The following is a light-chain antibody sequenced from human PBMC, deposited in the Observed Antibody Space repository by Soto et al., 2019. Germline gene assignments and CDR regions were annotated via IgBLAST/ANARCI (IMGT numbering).Light chain of an antibody. CDR3: QQGSSTPP. CDR2: ATS. CDR1: QSISSS. V-gene: IGKV1-39*01. J-gene: IGKJ4*01. Sequence: DIQMTQSPSSLSASVGDRVAITCRARQSISSSLNSYQQKPGKAPNLLIYATSTLQSGVPSRYSGSGSGTDFALTIRSRQPEDVATYYCQQGSSTPPFGGGTKVEIK.